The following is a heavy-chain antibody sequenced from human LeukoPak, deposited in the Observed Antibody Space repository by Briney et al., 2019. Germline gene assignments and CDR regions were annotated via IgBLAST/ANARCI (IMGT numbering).Heavy chain of an antibody. V-gene: IGHV4-59*01. Sequence: SETLSLTCTVSGGSISSYYWSWIRQPPGKGLEWIGYISYSGSTNYNPSLKSRVTISLDTSKNQFSLNLSSVTAADTAVYYCASDTTVIPSWFFDLWGRGTLVTVSS. J-gene: IGHJ2*01. CDR1: GGSISSYY. D-gene: IGHD4-17*01. CDR2: ISYSGST. CDR3: ASDTTVIPSWFFDL.